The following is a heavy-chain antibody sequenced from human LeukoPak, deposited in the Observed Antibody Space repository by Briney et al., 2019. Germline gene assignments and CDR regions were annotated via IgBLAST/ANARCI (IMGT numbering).Heavy chain of an antibody. CDR1: GFIFSNYG. Sequence: GTSLRLSCAASGFIFSNYGMHWVRQAPGKGLEWVALIYYDGTNKYYADSVKGRFTISRDNSKNTLFLQMNSLRAEDTAVYYCARQSTVATDWWGQGTLVTVSS. CDR3: ARQSTVATDW. CDR2: IYYDGTNK. D-gene: IGHD4-23*01. V-gene: IGHV3-33*01. J-gene: IGHJ4*02.